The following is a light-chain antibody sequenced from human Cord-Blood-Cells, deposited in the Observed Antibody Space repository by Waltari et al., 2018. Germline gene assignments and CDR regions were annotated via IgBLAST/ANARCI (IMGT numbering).Light chain of an antibody. CDR3: QQRSNWPWT. Sequence: EIVLTQSPATLSLSPGERATLSCRASQRVSSYLAWYQQKPGQAPRLLIYDASNRATGIPARFSGSGSGTYFPLTIRSLEPEDFAVYYCQQRSNWPWTFGQGPKVEIK. J-gene: IGKJ1*01. CDR2: DAS. V-gene: IGKV3-11*01. CDR1: QRVSSY.